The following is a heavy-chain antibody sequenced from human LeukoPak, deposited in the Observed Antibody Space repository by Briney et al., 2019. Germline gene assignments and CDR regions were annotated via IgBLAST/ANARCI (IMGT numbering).Heavy chain of an antibody. CDR3: AKDLSGYYDSSGYFDY. CDR1: GFTFRTYT. J-gene: IGHJ4*02. D-gene: IGHD3-22*01. V-gene: IGHV3-21*04. CDR2: ISTGSIYI. Sequence: GGSLRLSCEASGFTFRTYTMHWVRQAPGRGLEWVSSISTGSIYIYYADSVKGRFTISRDNSKNTLYLQMNSLGAEDTAVYYCAKDLSGYYDSSGYFDYWGQGTLVTVSS.